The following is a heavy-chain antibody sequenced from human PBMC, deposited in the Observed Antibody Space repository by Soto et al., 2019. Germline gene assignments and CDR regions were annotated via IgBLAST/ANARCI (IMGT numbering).Heavy chain of an antibody. Sequence: EVQLLESGGGSVEPGGSLRLSCAASGLTFSSHAMSWVRQAPGKGLEWVSAISGSGASTYYADSVKGRFTISRDNSKNTGYLQMNSLRVEDTAVDYCAKRTGDYWSQGTLVTVSS. CDR1: GLTFSSHA. CDR3: AKRTGDY. J-gene: IGHJ4*02. D-gene: IGHD3-9*01. CDR2: ISGSGAST. V-gene: IGHV3-23*01.